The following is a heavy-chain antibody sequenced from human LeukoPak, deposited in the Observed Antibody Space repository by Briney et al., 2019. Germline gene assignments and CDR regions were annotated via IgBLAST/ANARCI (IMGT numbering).Heavy chain of an antibody. CDR2: IRNSGSTR. Sequence: GGSLRLSCAASGFTFSSYEMNWVRQAPGKGLECVSYIRNSGSTRYSTDSVKGRFTISRDNAKNSLYLQMNSLRAEDTAVYYCARDALYYYDSSGPGTFDPWGQGTLVTVSS. J-gene: IGHJ5*02. CDR3: ARDALYYYDSSGPGTFDP. V-gene: IGHV3-48*03. CDR1: GFTFSSYE. D-gene: IGHD3-22*01.